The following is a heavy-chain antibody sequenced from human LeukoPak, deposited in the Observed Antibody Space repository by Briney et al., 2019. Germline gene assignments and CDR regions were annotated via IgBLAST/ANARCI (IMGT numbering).Heavy chain of an antibody. Sequence: PSETLSLTCAVSGYSISSGYYWGWIRQPPGKGLEWIGSIYHSGSTYYNPSLKSRVTISVDTSKNQFSLKLSSVTAADTAVYYCARHALLTFGGVIEPPLIYWGQGTLVTVSS. CDR2: IYHSGST. CDR3: ARHALLTFGGVIEPPLIY. D-gene: IGHD3-16*02. V-gene: IGHV4-38-2*01. CDR1: GYSISSGYY. J-gene: IGHJ4*02.